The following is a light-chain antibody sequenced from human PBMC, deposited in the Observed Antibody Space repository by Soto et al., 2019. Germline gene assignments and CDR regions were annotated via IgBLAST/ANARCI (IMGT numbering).Light chain of an antibody. CDR1: QSISRW. J-gene: IGKJ1*01. V-gene: IGKV1-5*01. CDR2: DAS. Sequence: DIQMTQFPSTLFASVGDRVTITCRASQSISRWLAWYQQKPGKAPKLLIYDASNLEKGVPSRFSGRGSGTEFTLTISSLQPDDFATYFCQQYTSYSPETFGQGTKVEI. CDR3: QQYTSYSPET.